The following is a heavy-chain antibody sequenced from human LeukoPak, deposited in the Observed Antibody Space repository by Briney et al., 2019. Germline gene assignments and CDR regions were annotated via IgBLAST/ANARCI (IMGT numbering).Heavy chain of an antibody. V-gene: IGHV3-7*01. Sequence: GGSLRLSCAASGFTFSNHYMSWVRQSPGQGLEWVANIMPDGSASECVDSVKGRFTISRDNARNSLYLRMDSLRAEDTAVYYCARVSRDFYSNYYYYYGMDVWGQGTTVTVSS. CDR3: ARVSRDFYSNYYYYYGMDV. J-gene: IGHJ6*02. CDR1: GFTFSNHY. CDR2: IMPDGSAS. D-gene: IGHD4-11*01.